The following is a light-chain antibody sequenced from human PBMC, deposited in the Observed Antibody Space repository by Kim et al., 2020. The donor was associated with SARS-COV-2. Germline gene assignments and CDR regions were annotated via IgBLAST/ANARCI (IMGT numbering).Light chain of an antibody. J-gene: IGKJ4*01. Sequence: ASVGDRVTITCQASQGITSWLAWYQQKPEKAPKPLIYAASSLESGVPSRFSGSGSGTDFTLTISSLQPEDIATYYCQQYHSYPLTFGGGTKVDIK. CDR3: QQYHSYPLT. CDR2: AAS. CDR1: QGITSW. V-gene: IGKV1D-16*01.